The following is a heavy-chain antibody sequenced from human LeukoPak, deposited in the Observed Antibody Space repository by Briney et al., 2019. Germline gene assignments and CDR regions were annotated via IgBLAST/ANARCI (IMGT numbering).Heavy chain of an antibody. D-gene: IGHD3-10*01. CDR1: GYTFTSYA. J-gene: IGHJ4*02. Sequence: ASVKVSCKASGYTFTSYAMHWVRQAPGQRLEWMGWINAGNGNTKYSQKFQGRVTITRDTSASTAYMELSRLRSEDTAVYYCARDNRMVRGVIISPLGYWGQGTLVTVSS. V-gene: IGHV1-3*01. CDR3: ARDNRMVRGVIISPLGY. CDR2: INAGNGNT.